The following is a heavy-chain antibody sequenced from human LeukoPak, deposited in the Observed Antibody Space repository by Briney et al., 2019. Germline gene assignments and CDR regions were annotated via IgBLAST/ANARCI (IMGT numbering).Heavy chain of an antibody. Sequence: GGSLRLSCAASGFTLSSYSLNWVRQAPGKGLEWVSSISSSSSYTYYADSVKARFTISRDNAKNSLFLQMNSLRAEDTAVYYCATDLEVPAAKYFDYWGQGTLVTVSS. V-gene: IGHV3-21*01. J-gene: IGHJ4*02. CDR3: ATDLEVPAAKYFDY. CDR1: GFTLSSYS. D-gene: IGHD2-2*01. CDR2: ISSSSSYT.